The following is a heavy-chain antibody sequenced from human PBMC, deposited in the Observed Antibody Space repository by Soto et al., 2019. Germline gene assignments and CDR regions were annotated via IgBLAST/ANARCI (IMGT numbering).Heavy chain of an antibody. D-gene: IGHD5-12*01. Sequence: SVEVSGEASGGTYSSYPISWVRQAPGQGLEWMGGIIPIFGTANYAQKFQGRVTITADKSTSRAYMELSSLRSEDTAVYYGARGDGYDYYTSGGVCDYWGQGTLVTVSS. CDR1: GGTYSSYP. J-gene: IGHJ4*02. CDR2: IIPIFGTA. V-gene: IGHV1-69*06. CDR3: ARGDGYDYYTSGGVCDY.